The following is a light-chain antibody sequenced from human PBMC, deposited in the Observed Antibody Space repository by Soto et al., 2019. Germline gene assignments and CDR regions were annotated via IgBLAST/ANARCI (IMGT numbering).Light chain of an antibody. CDR1: KLGDKY. CDR3: QAWDSTTV. Sequence: SYELTQPPSVSVSPGQTASITCSGDKLGDKYACWYQQKPGQSLVLVIYQNSKRPSGIPERFSGSNSGNTATLTISGTQAMDEADYYCQAWDSTTVFGTGTKVTVL. J-gene: IGLJ1*01. V-gene: IGLV3-1*01. CDR2: QNS.